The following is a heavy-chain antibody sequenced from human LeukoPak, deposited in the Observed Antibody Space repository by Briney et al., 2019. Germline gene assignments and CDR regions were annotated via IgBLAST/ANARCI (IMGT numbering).Heavy chain of an antibody. J-gene: IGHJ6*03. CDR2: ISSSGSTI. CDR1: GFTFSSYE. CDR3: ARVRMVRGVAYYYYYYMDV. V-gene: IGHV3-48*03. Sequence: GGSLRLSCAASGFTFSSYEMNWVRQAPGKGLEWVSYISSSGSTIYYADSVKGRFTTSRDNAKNSLYLQMNSLRAEDTAVYYCARVRMVRGVAYYYYYYMDVWGKGTTVTISS. D-gene: IGHD3-10*01.